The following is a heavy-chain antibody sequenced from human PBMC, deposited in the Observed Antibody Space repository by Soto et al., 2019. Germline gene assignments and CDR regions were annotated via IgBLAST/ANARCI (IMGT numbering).Heavy chain of an antibody. CDR1: GFTFSSYA. J-gene: IGHJ4*02. V-gene: IGHV3-23*01. CDR2: ISGSGGST. D-gene: IGHD3-22*01. Sequence: PGGSLRLSCAASGFTFSSYAMSWVRQAPGKGLEWVSAISGSGGSTYYADSVKGRFTISRDNSKNTLYLQMNSLRAEDTAVYYYAKIGSGYYYDSSGYYFDYWGQGTLVTVSS. CDR3: AKIGSGYYYDSSGYYFDY.